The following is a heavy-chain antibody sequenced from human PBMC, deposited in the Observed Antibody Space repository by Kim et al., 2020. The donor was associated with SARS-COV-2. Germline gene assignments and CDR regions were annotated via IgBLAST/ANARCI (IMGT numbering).Heavy chain of an antibody. J-gene: IGHJ4*02. D-gene: IGHD2-2*02. CDR1: GYTFTGYY. CDR2: INPNSGGT. CDR3: ARAKWAVPAAILYL. V-gene: IGHV1-2*02. Sequence: ASVKVSCKASGYTFTGYYMHWVRQAPGQGLEWMGWINPNSGGTNYAQKFQGRVTMTRDTSISTAYMELSRLRSDDTAVYYCARAKWAVPAAILYLWGQGTLVTVSS.